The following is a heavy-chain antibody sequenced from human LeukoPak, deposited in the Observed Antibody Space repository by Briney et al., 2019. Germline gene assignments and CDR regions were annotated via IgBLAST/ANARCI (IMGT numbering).Heavy chain of an antibody. CDR1: GYTFISYG. V-gene: IGHV1-18*01. J-gene: IGHJ3*01. Sequence: GASVKVSCKASGYTFISYGISWVRQAPGQGLEWVGWIFTYNGDTKYEKKFQGRVTMTTDSSTNTVYLELRSLRSDDTAVYYCATTRRYYYDSSGPDAFDLWGQGTMVTVPS. CDR2: IFTYNGDT. CDR3: ATTRRYYYDSSGPDAFDL. D-gene: IGHD3-22*01.